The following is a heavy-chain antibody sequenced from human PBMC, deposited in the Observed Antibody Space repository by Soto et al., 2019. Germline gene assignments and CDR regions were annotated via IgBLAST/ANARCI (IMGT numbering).Heavy chain of an antibody. CDR1: GGSFSSYA. J-gene: IGHJ6*02. Sequence: QGQLEQSGAEVRKPGSSVKVSWKASGGSFSSYAISWVRQAPGQGLEWMGGMVPVLGTSHSAQKLQGKVTFSTDDSTTTAYMELSSLRSEDTAVYYCARDSPGGGYYYGMDVWGQGTTVTVSS. D-gene: IGHD3-16*01. CDR2: MVPVLGTS. CDR3: ARDSPGGGYYYGMDV. V-gene: IGHV1-69*01.